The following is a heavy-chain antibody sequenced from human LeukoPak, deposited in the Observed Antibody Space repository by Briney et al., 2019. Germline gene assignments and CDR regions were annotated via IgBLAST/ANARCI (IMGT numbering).Heavy chain of an antibody. Sequence: PGRSLRLSCAASGFTFSSYGMHWVRQAPGKGLEWVAVISYDGSNKYYADSVKGRFTISRDNSKNTLYLQMNSLKPEDTALYYCARALLEEATEFDSWGQGTLVTVSS. D-gene: IGHD5-12*01. CDR2: ISYDGSNK. J-gene: IGHJ4*02. CDR1: GFTFSSYG. V-gene: IGHV3-30*03. CDR3: ARALLEEATEFDS.